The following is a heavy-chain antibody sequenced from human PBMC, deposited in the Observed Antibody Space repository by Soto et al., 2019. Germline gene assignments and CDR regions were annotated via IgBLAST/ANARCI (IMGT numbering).Heavy chain of an antibody. CDR2: IYYSGST. Sequence: SETLSLTCTVSGGSISSGGYYWSWIRQHPGKGLEWIGYIYYSGSTYYNPSLKSRVTISVDTSKNQFSLKLSSVTAADTAVYYCARWKKVIVVVPAATHPPWTGSFEYWGQGTLVTVSS. D-gene: IGHD2-2*01. CDR1: GGSISSGGYY. CDR3: ARWKKVIVVVPAATHPPWTGSFEY. V-gene: IGHV4-31*03. J-gene: IGHJ4*02.